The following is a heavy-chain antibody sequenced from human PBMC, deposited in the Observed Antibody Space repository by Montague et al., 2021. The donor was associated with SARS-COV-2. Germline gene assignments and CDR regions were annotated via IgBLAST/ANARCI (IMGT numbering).Heavy chain of an antibody. CDR1: GFSLSTSGVG. V-gene: IGHV2-5*02. D-gene: IGHD1-20*01. CDR3: AEHSITGCAFDY. CDR2: IYWDDDK. J-gene: IGHJ4*02. Sequence: PALVKPTQTLTLTCTFSGFSLSTSGVGVGWIRQPPGKALEWLALIYWDDDKRYSPSLKSRLTITKDTSKNQVVLTMTNTDPVDTATYYCAEHSITGCAFDYWGQGTLVTVSS.